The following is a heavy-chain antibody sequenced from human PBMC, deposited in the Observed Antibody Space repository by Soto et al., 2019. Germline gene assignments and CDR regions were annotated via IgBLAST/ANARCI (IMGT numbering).Heavy chain of an antibody. CDR1: GGSFSGYY. J-gene: IGHJ4*02. CDR2: INHSGST. CDR3: ARGYCSSTSCHLYFDY. Sequence: SETLSLTCAVYGGSFSGYYWSWIRQPPGKGLEWIGEINHSGSTNYNPSLKSRVTISVDTSKNQFSLKLSSVTAADTAVYYCARGYCSSTSCHLYFDYWGQGTLVTVSS. D-gene: IGHD2-2*01. V-gene: IGHV4-34*01.